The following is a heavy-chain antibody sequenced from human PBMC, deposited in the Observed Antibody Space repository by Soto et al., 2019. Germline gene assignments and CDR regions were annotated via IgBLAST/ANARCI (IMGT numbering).Heavy chain of an antibody. Sequence: QVQLVQSGAEVKKPGASVKVSCKASGYTFTSYDINWVRQATGQGLEWMGWMNPNSGNTGYAQKFQGRVTMTRNTSISTAYMELSNLRSEAPAVYYCASESQWVIDYWGQGTLVTVSS. CDR1: GYTFTSYD. V-gene: IGHV1-8*01. CDR2: MNPNSGNT. D-gene: IGHD6-19*01. J-gene: IGHJ4*02. CDR3: ASESQWVIDY.